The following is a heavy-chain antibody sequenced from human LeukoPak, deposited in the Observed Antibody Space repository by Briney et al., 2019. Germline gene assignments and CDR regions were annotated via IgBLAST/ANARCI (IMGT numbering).Heavy chain of an antibody. CDR3: ARVRPDGYNYYFYY. CDR1: GGTFSSYA. Sequence: SVKVSCKASGGTFSSYAISLVRQAPGQGLEWMGGIIPIFGTANYAQKFQGRVTITTDEYTSTAYMELSSLRSDETAVYCCARVRPDGYNYYFYYWGQGTLVTVSS. J-gene: IGHJ4*02. V-gene: IGHV1-69*05. D-gene: IGHD5-24*01. CDR2: IIPIFGTA.